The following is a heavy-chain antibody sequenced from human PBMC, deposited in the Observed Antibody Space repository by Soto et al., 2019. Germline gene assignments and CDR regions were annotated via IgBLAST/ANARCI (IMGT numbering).Heavy chain of an antibody. V-gene: IGHV3-23*01. CDR1: GFTFSSYA. Sequence: GGSLRLSCAASGFTFSSYAMSWVRQAPGKGLEWVSAISGSGGSTYYADSVKGRFPISRDNSKNTLYLQMNSLRAEDTAVYYCAKAPFNNWNYQAFELYYFDYWGQGTLVTVSS. D-gene: IGHD1-7*01. CDR2: ISGSGGST. CDR3: AKAPFNNWNYQAFELYYFDY. J-gene: IGHJ4*02.